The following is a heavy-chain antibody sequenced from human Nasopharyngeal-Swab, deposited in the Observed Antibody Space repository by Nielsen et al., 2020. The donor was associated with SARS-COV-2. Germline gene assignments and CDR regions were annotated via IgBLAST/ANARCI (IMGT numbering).Heavy chain of an antibody. J-gene: IGHJ1*01. Sequence: ASVKVSCKSSGYNFLSYGISWVRQTPGQGLEWMGWISAYMGKTNYAQKFQDRVTMTTDTPTGTAYMELRNLRSDDTAAYYCARGGWDLSEYFSHWGQGTLVTVSS. CDR2: ISAYMGKT. CDR1: GYNFLSYG. D-gene: IGHD1-26*01. V-gene: IGHV1-18*01. CDR3: ARGGWDLSEYFSH.